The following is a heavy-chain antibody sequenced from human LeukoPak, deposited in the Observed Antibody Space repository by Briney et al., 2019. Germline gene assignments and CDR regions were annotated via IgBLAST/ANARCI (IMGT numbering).Heavy chain of an antibody. V-gene: IGHV3-21*01. CDR2: ISSSSSYI. J-gene: IGHJ3*02. CDR3: AKVYCSSTSCQALDAFDI. D-gene: IGHD2-2*01. Sequence: GGSLRLSCAASGFTFSSYSMNWVRQAPGKGLEWVSSISSSSSYIYYADSVKGRFTISRDNAKNTLYLQMNSLRAEDTAVYYCAKVYCSSTSCQALDAFDIWGQGTMVTVSS. CDR1: GFTFSSYS.